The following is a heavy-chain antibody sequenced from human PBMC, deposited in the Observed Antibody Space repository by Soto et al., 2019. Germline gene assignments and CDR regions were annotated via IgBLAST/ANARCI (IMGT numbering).Heavy chain of an antibody. CDR2: IWYDGSNK. V-gene: IGHV3-33*01. Sequence: QVQLVESGGGVVQPGRSLRLSCAASGFTFSSYGMHWVRQAPGKGLEWVAVIWYDGSNKYYADSVKGRFTISRDNSKNTLYLQMNSLRAGDTAVFYWARDAYDYIWGSFRWGWFDPWGQGTLVTVSS. CDR3: ARDAYDYIWGSFRWGWFDP. CDR1: GFTFSSYG. J-gene: IGHJ5*02. D-gene: IGHD3-16*02.